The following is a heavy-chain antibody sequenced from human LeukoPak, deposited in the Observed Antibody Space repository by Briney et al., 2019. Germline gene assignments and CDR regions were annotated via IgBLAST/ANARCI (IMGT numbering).Heavy chain of an antibody. Sequence: GGSLRLSCAASGFTFSSYAMHWVRQAPGKGLEWVAVISYDGSNKYYADSVKGRFTISRDNSKNTLYLQMNSLRAEDTAVYYCAKDHTPISNYDPYGMDVWGQGTTVTVSS. V-gene: IGHV3-30-3*01. CDR3: AKDHTPISNYDPYGMDV. CDR1: GFTFSSYA. J-gene: IGHJ6*02. CDR2: ISYDGSNK. D-gene: IGHD4-4*01.